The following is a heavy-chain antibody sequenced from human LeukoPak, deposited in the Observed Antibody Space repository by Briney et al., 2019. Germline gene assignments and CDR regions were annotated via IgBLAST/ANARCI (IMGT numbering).Heavy chain of an antibody. J-gene: IGHJ4*02. Sequence: ASVKVSCNASGYTFTGNYMHWVRQAPGQGLEWLGWINPNNGGTNYAQKFQGRVTMTRDTSISTAYMELSRLTSDATAVYYCARGRGNTSSNFDYWGQGTLVTVSS. CDR1: GYTFTGNY. CDR2: INPNNGGT. CDR3: ARGRGNTSSNFDY. V-gene: IGHV1-2*02. D-gene: IGHD2-2*01.